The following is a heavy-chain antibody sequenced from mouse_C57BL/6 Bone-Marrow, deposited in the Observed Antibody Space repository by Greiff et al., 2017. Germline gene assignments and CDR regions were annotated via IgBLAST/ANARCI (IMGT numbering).Heavy chain of an antibody. J-gene: IGHJ3*01. D-gene: IGHD2-3*01. CDR3: ARDGDGYLAWFAY. CDR2: ISYDGSN. Sequence: ESGPGLVKPSQSLSLTCSVTGYSITSGYYWNWIRQFPGNKLEWMGYISYDGSNNYNPSLKNRISITRDTSKNQFFLKLNSVTTEDTATYYCARDGDGYLAWFAYWGQGTLVTVSA. CDR1: GYSITSGYY. V-gene: IGHV3-6*01.